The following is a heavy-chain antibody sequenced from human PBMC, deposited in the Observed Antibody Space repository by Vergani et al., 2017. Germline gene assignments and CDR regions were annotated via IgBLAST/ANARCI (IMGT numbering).Heavy chain of an antibody. CDR3: ARHVTQDYYNDSDYFDY. V-gene: IGHV4-39*01. Sequence: QLQLQESGPGLVKPSGTLSLTCSVTGGSFFNSRYYCGWIRQPPGKGLEWIGSMHYNWRAYYTPSLRRRVAISIDTSKMQFSLKLYSLTAADTAIYYCARHVTQDYYNDSDYFDYWGLGTLVTVSS. J-gene: IGHJ4*02. D-gene: IGHD3-22*01. CDR1: GGSFFNSRYY. CDR2: MHYNWRA.